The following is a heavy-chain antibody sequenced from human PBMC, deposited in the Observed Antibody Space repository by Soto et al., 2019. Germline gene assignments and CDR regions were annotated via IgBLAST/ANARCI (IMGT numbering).Heavy chain of an antibody. CDR3: ARGGDSNYYYYYGMDV. CDR2: IYYSGST. CDR1: GGSISSSSYY. D-gene: IGHD3-16*01. J-gene: IGHJ6*02. V-gene: IGHV4-39*01. Sequence: SETLSLTCTVSGGSISSSSYYWGWIRQPPGKGLEWIGSIYYSGSTYYNPSLKSRVTISVDTSKNQFSLKLSSVTAADTAVYYCARGGDSNYYYYYGMDVWGQGTTVTVSS.